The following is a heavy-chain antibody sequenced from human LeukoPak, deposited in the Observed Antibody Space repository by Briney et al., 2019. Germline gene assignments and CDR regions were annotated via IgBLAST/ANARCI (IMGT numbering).Heavy chain of an antibody. CDR3: AKGRGGSSSPDFDY. CDR2: IRYDGSNK. Sequence: GGSLRLSCAASGFTFSSYGMHWVRQAPGKGLEWVAFIRYDGSNKYYADSVKGRFTISRDNSKNTLYLQMNSLRAEDTAVYCCAKGRGGSSSPDFDYWGQGTLVTVSS. CDR1: GFTFSSYG. V-gene: IGHV3-30*02. D-gene: IGHD6-6*01. J-gene: IGHJ4*02.